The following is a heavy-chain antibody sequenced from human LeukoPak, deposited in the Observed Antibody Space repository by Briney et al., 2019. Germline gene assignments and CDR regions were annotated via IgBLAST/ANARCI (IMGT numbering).Heavy chain of an antibody. V-gene: IGHV4-59*01. Sequence: SETLSLTCTASGGSISSYYWSWIRQPPGKGLEWIGYIYYSGSTNYNPSLKSRVTISVDTSKNQFSLKLSSVTAADTAVYYCGGSGSYYAVDYWGQGTLVTVSS. J-gene: IGHJ4*02. CDR2: IYYSGST. CDR1: GGSISSYY. D-gene: IGHD3-10*01. CDR3: GGSGSYYAVDY.